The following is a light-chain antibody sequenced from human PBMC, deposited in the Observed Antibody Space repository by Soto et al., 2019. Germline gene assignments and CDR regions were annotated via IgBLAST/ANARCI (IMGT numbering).Light chain of an antibody. J-gene: IGLJ1*01. V-gene: IGLV1-40*01. CDR3: QSYDSSLSGFYV. CDR2: GNS. Sequence: QSVLTQPPSVSGAPGQRVTISCTGSSSNIGAGYDVHWYQQLPGTAPKLLIYGNSNRPSGVPDRFSGPKSGTSASLAITGLQAEDEADYYCQSYDSSLSGFYVFVTGTKLTVL. CDR1: SSNIGAGYD.